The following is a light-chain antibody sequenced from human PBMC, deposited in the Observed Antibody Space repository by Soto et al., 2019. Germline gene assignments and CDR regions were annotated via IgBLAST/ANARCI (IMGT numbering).Light chain of an antibody. J-gene: IGKJ4*01. V-gene: IGKV1-17*01. Sequence: DIQMTQSPSSLSASVGDRVTIICRASQGIGNYVGWYQQKPGQAPKRLIYAASNLESGVPPRFSGRGSGTELTLTISPLQPEDFAVYYCLQQNTFPQSFGGGTTVEIK. CDR1: QGIGNY. CDR3: LQQNTFPQS. CDR2: AAS.